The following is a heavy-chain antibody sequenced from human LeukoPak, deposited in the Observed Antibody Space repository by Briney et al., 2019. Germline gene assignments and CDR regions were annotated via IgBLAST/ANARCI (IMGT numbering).Heavy chain of an antibody. CDR2: IKQDGSEK. CDR3: ARDPKDDYGDY. V-gene: IGHV3-7*04. Sequence: GGSLRLSCAASGXTFSSHWMNWVRQAPGKGLEWVAKIKQDGSEKYYVDSVRGRFSISRDNAKNSLYLQMNSLRAEDTAVYYCARDPKDDYGDYWGQGTLVTVSS. J-gene: IGHJ4*02. CDR1: GXTFSSHW.